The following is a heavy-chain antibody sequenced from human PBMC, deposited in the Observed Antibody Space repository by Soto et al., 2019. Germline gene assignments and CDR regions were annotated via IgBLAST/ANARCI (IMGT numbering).Heavy chain of an antibody. CDR1: GFTFSDYY. CDR2: ISSSSSYT. D-gene: IGHD2-21*01. V-gene: IGHV3-11*06. J-gene: IGHJ4*02. Sequence: QVQLVESGGGLVKPGGSLRLSCAASGFTFSDYYMSWIRQAPGKGLEWVSYISSSSSYTNYADSVKGRFTISRDNAKNSLYLQMNSLRAEDAAVYYCARRDWYSAGYFAYWGQGTLVTVSA. CDR3: ARRDWYSAGYFAY.